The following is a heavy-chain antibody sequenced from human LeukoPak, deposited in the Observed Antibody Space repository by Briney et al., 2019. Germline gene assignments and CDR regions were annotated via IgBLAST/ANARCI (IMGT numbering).Heavy chain of an antibody. CDR2: IYYSGST. CDR3: ARIAVNYYDSSGYYFDY. J-gene: IGHJ4*02. V-gene: IGHV4-59*01. D-gene: IGHD3-22*01. CDR1: GGSISRYY. Sequence: KTSETLSLTCTVSGGSISRYYWSWIRQPPGKGLEWIGYIYYSGSTNYNPSLKSRVTISVDTSKNQFSLKLSSVTAADTAVYYCARIAVNYYDSSGYYFDYWGQGTLVTVSS.